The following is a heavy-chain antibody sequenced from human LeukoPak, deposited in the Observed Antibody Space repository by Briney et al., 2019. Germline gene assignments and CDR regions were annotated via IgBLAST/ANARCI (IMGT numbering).Heavy chain of an antibody. V-gene: IGHV3-23*01. Sequence: GGSLRLSCAASGFTFSRYAMSWVRQAPGKGLEWVSAVSGSGGSTYYADSVKGLFTISRANSKNTLYLQMNSLRAEDTAVYDCAKRMIRGVNHDAFDLWGQGTMVTVSS. J-gene: IGHJ3*01. CDR1: GFTFSRYA. CDR2: VSGSGGST. CDR3: AKRMIRGVNHDAFDL. D-gene: IGHD3-10*01.